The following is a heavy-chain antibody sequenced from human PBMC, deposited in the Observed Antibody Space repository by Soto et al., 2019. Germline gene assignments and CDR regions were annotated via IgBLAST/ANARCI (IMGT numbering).Heavy chain of an antibody. CDR3: ARVYCSTTTCHVQAFDS. CDR1: GFTFSSYE. J-gene: IGHJ4*02. V-gene: IGHV3-48*03. D-gene: IGHD2-2*01. CDR2: ISSAGDSS. Sequence: EVQLVESGGGLAQPGGSVRLSCAASGFTFSSYEMNWVRQAPGKTLEWVSYISSAGDSSYYADSVKSRFTISRDNAKNSLYLQMTSLRVEDTDVYYCARVYCSTTTCHVQAFDSWGQGTLVTVSS.